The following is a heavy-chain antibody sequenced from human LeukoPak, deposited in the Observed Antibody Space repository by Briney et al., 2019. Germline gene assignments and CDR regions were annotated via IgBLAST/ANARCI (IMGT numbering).Heavy chain of an antibody. Sequence: SETLSLTCTVSGGSISSYYWSWIRQPAGKGLEWIGRIYTSGSTNYNPSLKSRVTISVDTSKNQFSLKLSSVTAADTAVYYCARMTTVTFSTEYFQHWGQGTLVTVSS. D-gene: IGHD4-17*01. CDR3: ARMTTVTFSTEYFQH. V-gene: IGHV4-4*07. J-gene: IGHJ1*01. CDR1: GGSISSYY. CDR2: IYTSGST.